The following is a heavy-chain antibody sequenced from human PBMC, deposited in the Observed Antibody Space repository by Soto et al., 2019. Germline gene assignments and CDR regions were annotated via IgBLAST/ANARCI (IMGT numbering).Heavy chain of an antibody. CDR1: GFTFSSYG. V-gene: IGHV3-33*01. J-gene: IGHJ6*02. Sequence: PGGSLRLSCAASGFTFSSYGMHWVRQAPGKGLEWVAVIWYDGSNKYYADSVKGRFTISRDNSKNTLYLQMNSLRAEDTAVYYCARDLDDNNYYYCMDVWGQGTTVTVSS. D-gene: IGHD1-1*01. CDR3: ARDLDDNNYYYCMDV. CDR2: IWYDGSNK.